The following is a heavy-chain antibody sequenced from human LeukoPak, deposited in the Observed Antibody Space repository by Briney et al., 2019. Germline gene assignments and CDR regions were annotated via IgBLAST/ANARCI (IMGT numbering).Heavy chain of an antibody. CDR1: GFTFSSYA. Sequence: PGGSLRLSCAASGFTFSSYAMSWVRQAPGKGLEWVSYISSSSSTIYYADSVKGRFTISRDNAKNSLYLQMNGLRAEDTAVYYCASSYGDYDDYWGQGTLVTVSS. CDR3: ASSYGDYDDY. V-gene: IGHV3-48*01. J-gene: IGHJ4*02. CDR2: ISSSSSTI. D-gene: IGHD4-17*01.